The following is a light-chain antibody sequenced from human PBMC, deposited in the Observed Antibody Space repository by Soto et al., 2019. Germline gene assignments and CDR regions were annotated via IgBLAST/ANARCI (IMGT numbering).Light chain of an antibody. J-gene: IGLJ1*01. Sequence: QSVLNQPASVSGSPGQSITISCTGTSSDVGGYNYVSWYQQHPGKAPKLMIYEVSNRASGVSNRFSGSKSGNTASLTISGLQAEDEADYYCSSYTSISTLVFGTGTKVTV. CDR2: EVS. V-gene: IGLV2-14*01. CDR3: SSYTSISTLV. CDR1: SSDVGGYNY.